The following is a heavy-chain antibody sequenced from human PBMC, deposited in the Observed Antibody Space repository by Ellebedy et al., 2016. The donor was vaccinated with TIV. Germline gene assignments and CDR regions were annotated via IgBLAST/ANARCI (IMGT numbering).Heavy chain of an antibody. Sequence: GESLKISXAASGFTFSSYWMSWVRQAPGKGLEWVANIKQDGSEKYYVDSVKGRFTISRDNAKNSLYLQMNSLRAEDTAVYYCARDTGVVVITLDYWGQGTLVTVSS. J-gene: IGHJ4*02. CDR1: GFTFSSYW. D-gene: IGHD3-22*01. CDR2: IKQDGSEK. V-gene: IGHV3-7*01. CDR3: ARDTGVVVITLDY.